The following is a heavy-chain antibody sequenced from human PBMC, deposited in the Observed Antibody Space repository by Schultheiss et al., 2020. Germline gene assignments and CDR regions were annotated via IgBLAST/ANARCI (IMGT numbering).Heavy chain of an antibody. Sequence: GGSLRLSCAASGFTFSNAWMNWVRQAPWKGLEWVGRIKSKTDGGTTDYAAPVKGRFTISRDDSKNTLYLQMNSLKTEDTAVYYCTTHIWSGYYLREYYFDYWGQGTLVTVSS. CDR2: IKSKTDGGTT. D-gene: IGHD3-3*02. V-gene: IGHV3-15*07. J-gene: IGHJ4*02. CDR3: TTHIWSGYYLREYYFDY. CDR1: GFTFSNAW.